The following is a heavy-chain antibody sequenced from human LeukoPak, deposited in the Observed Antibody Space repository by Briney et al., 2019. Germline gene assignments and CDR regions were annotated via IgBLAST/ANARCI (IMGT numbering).Heavy chain of an antibody. CDR1: GFIFSRYW. V-gene: IGHV3-7*01. D-gene: IGHD1-26*01. CDR2: IKQDGSEK. CDR3: ARGGLGSWTFDS. Sequence: GGSLRHSCAASGFIFSRYWMTWVRQAPGKGLEWVANIKQDGSEKYYVDSMRGRFTISRDNAKNSLYLQMNILRAEDTAVYYCARGGLGSWTFDSWGQGTLVTVSS. J-gene: IGHJ4*02.